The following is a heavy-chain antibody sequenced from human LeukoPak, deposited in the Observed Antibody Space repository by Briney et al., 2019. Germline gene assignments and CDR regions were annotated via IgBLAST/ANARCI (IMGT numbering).Heavy chain of an antibody. Sequence: SETLSLTCTVSGGSISSSSYYWGWIRQPPGKGLEWIGSIYYSGGTYYNPSLKSRVTLSVDTSKNQFSLKLSSVTAADTAVYYCARHVVRVAATLVFDYWGQGTLVTVSS. CDR1: GGSISSSSYY. CDR2: IYYSGGT. V-gene: IGHV4-39*01. J-gene: IGHJ4*02. CDR3: ARHVVRVAATLVFDY. D-gene: IGHD2-15*01.